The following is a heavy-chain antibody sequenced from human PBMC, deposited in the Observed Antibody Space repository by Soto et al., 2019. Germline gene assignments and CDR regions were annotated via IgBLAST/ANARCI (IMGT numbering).Heavy chain of an antibody. CDR3: ARVHYPTKYGVVYAFDI. V-gene: IGHV1-3*01. J-gene: IGHJ3*02. CDR2: INAGNGNT. CDR1: GYTFTSYA. D-gene: IGHD4-17*01. Sequence: ASVKVSCKASGYTFTSYAMHWVRQAPGQRLEWMGWINAGNGNTKYSQKFQGRVTITRDTSASTAYMELSSLRSEDTAVYYCARVHYPTKYGVVYAFDIWGQGTMVTVSS.